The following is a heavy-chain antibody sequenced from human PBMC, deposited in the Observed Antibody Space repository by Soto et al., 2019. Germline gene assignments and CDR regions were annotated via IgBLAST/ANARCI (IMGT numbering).Heavy chain of an antibody. Sequence: GGSLRLSCAASGFTFSSYGMHWVRQAPGKGLEWVAVISYDGSNKYYADSVKGRFTISRDNSKNTLYLQMNSLRAEDTAVYYCAKDRNYDFWSGYYFSGRLGGMDVWGQGTTVTVSS. CDR2: ISYDGSNK. J-gene: IGHJ6*02. V-gene: IGHV3-30*18. CDR1: GFTFSSYG. CDR3: AKDRNYDFWSGYYFSGRLGGMDV. D-gene: IGHD3-3*01.